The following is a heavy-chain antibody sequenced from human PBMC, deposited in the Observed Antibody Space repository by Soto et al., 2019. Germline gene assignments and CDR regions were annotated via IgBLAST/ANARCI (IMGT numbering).Heavy chain of an antibody. J-gene: IGHJ4*02. Sequence: SVKVSCKTSGGTLSTFGISWVRQAPGQGLEWMGGIIPFFGTAEYSQKFEDRITITADESTNTVYMDLRSLTSEDTAIYYCARTAPMDAGDKYYYDFWGQGALVTVSS. V-gene: IGHV1-69*13. D-gene: IGHD3-16*01. CDR1: GGTLSTFG. CDR3: ARTAPMDAGDKYYYDF. CDR2: IIPFFGTA.